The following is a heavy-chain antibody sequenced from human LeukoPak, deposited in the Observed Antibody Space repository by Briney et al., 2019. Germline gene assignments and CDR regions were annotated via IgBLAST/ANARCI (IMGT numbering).Heavy chain of an antibody. V-gene: IGHV1-18*01. CDR2: ISAYNGNT. J-gene: IGHJ4*02. D-gene: IGHD3-22*01. CDR3: ARSPPVVVITFFDY. Sequence: ASVKVSCKASGYTFTSYGISWVRQAPGQGLEWMGWISAYNGNTNYAQKLQGRVTMTTDTSTSTAYMELRNLRSDDTAVYYCARSPPVVVITFFDYWGQGTLVTVSS. CDR1: GYTFTSYG.